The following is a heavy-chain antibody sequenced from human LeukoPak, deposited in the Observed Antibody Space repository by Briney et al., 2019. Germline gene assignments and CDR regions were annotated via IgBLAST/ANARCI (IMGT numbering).Heavy chain of an antibody. V-gene: IGHV3-7*04. Sequence: GGCLRLSCAASGFTFSIYEVNWVRQAPGKGLEWVANIKQDGSEKYYVDSVKGRFAISRDNAKNSLYLQMNSLRAEDTALYYCTGETYYFDYWGQGALVTVSS. CDR3: TGETYYFDY. J-gene: IGHJ4*02. CDR1: GFTFSIYE. CDR2: IKQDGSEK.